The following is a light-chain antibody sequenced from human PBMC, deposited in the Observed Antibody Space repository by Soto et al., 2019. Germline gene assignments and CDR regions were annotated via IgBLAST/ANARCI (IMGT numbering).Light chain of an antibody. J-gene: IGLJ2*01. Sequence: QSVLTQPPSASGSPGQSVTISCTGTSSDVGGYNYVSWYQQHPGKAPKLMISEVSKRPSGVHDRFSGSKSGNTASLTVSGLQAEDEADYYCSSCAGNNNLVFGGGTKVTVL. CDR1: SSDVGGYNY. V-gene: IGLV2-8*01. CDR2: EVS. CDR3: SSCAGNNNLV.